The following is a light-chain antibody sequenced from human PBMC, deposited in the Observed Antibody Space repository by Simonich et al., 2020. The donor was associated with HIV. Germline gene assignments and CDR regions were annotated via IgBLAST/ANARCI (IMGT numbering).Light chain of an antibody. CDR1: SNYVGSYP. V-gene: IGLV1-44*01. CDR2: GNS. CDR3: STWDYSLNAWV. Sequence: QSALTQEASVSGTVGQKVTLSCTGMSNYVGSYPVGWYQQISHGAPKTVMFGNSLPSGIPDRFSGSKSGTTASLTISGLQPEDEADYYCSTWDYSLNAWVFGGGTKLTVL. J-gene: IGLJ3*02.